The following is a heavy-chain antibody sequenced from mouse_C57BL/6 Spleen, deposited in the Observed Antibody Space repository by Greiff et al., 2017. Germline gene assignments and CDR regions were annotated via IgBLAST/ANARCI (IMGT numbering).Heavy chain of an antibody. CDR1: GFTFSDYG. Sequence: EVKLVESGGGLVQPGGSLKLSCAASGFTFSDYGMAWVRQAPRKGPEWVAFISNLAYSIYYADTVTGRFTISSENAKNTLYLEMSSLRSEDTAMYYCARHGYGSTHWYFDVWGTGTTVTVSS. J-gene: IGHJ1*03. CDR2: ISNLAYSI. D-gene: IGHD1-1*01. V-gene: IGHV5-15*01. CDR3: ARHGYGSTHWYFDV.